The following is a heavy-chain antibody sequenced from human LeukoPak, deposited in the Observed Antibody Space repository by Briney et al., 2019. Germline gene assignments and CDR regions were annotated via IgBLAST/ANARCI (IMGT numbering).Heavy chain of an antibody. Sequence: PGGSLRLSCTASGFTFSSYAMNWVRQAPGKGLEWVSGIGAGGTYTYYADSVKGRFTISRDNSRNTLYLQMNSLRADDTAVYYCAKGLDYTPYGYYFDYGAQGTLVTVSS. V-gene: IGHV3-23*01. D-gene: IGHD4-11*01. J-gene: IGHJ4*02. CDR2: IGAGGTYT. CDR1: GFTFSSYA. CDR3: AKGLDYTPYGYYFDY.